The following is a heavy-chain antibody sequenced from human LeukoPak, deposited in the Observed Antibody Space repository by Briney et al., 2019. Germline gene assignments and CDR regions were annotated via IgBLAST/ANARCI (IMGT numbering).Heavy chain of an antibody. V-gene: IGHV1-18*01. J-gene: IGHJ3*02. CDR3: ARGRGGRGGWSGGYDAFDI. CDR2: ISVYNGNT. CDR1: GYTFTNYD. D-gene: IGHD6-19*01. Sequence: ASAKVFCKASGYTFTNYDINWVRQAPGQGLEWMGWISVYNGNTNYAQKVQGRVTMTTDTSTNTAYMELRSLRSDDTAVYYCARGRGGRGGWSGGYDAFDIWGQGTMVTVSS.